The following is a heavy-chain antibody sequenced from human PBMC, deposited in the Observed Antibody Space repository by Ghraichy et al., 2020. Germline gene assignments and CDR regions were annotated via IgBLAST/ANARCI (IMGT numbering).Heavy chain of an antibody. Sequence: SETLSLTCTVSGGSISSGSYYWSWIRQPAGKGLEWIGRIYTSGSTNYNPSLKSRVTMSVDTSKNQFSLKLSSVTAADTAVYYCARQGSSSWFDPWGQGTLVTVSS. V-gene: IGHV4-61*02. CDR1: GGSISSGSYY. J-gene: IGHJ5*02. CDR3: ARQGSSSWFDP. CDR2: IYTSGST. D-gene: IGHD6-13*01.